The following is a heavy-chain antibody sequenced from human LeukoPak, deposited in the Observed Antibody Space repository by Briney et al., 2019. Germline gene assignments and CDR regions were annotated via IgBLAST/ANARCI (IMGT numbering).Heavy chain of an antibody. V-gene: IGHV4-4*07. CDR3: ARGYSSGWYGYYFDY. CDR1: GGSISSYY. CDR2: IYTSGST. J-gene: IGHJ4*02. Sequence: SETLSLTCTVSGGSISSYYWSWIRQPAGKGLEWIGRIYTSGSTNYNPSLKSRVTMSVDTSENQFSLKLSSVTAADTAVYYCARGYSSGWYGYYFDYWGQGTLVTVSS. D-gene: IGHD6-19*01.